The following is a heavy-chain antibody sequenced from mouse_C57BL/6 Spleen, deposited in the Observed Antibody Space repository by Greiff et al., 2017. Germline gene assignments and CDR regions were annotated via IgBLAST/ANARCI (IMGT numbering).Heavy chain of an antibody. CDR3: ASAYYGSSHWYFDV. D-gene: IGHD1-1*01. J-gene: IGHJ1*03. Sequence: VQLQQSGPELVKPGASVKISCKASGYAFSSSWMNWVKQRPGKGLEWIGRIYPGDGDTNYNGKFKGKATLTADKSSSTAYMQLSSLTSEDSAVYFFASAYYGSSHWYFDVWGTGTTVTVSS. CDR1: GYAFSSSW. CDR2: IYPGDGDT. V-gene: IGHV1-82*01.